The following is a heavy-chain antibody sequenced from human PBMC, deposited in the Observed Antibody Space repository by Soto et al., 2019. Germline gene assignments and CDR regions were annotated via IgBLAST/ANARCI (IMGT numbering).Heavy chain of an antibody. D-gene: IGHD3-22*01. CDR2: IYWNDDK. CDR1: GFSLSTSGVG. J-gene: IGHJ4*02. CDR3: AHPEYYESSGYYLYLPY. Sequence: SGPTLVNPTQTLTLTCTFSGFSLSTSGVGVGWIRQPPGKALEWLALIYWNDDKRYSPSLKSRLTITKDTSKNQVVLTMTNMDPVDTSTYYCAHPEYYESSGYYLYLPYWGQGTLVTGSS. V-gene: IGHV2-5*01.